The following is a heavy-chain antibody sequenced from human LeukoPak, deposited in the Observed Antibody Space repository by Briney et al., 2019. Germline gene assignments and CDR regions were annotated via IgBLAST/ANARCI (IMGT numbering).Heavy chain of an antibody. D-gene: IGHD5-12*01. J-gene: IGHJ3*02. CDR1: GFTVSSNY. V-gene: IGHV3-53*01. Sequence: GGSLRLSCAASGFTVSSNYMSWVRQAPGKGLEWVSVISSGGSTYYADSVKGRFTISRDNAKSTVYLQMNSLLAEDTAVYYCAKYLRPSGYPYALDMWGQGTMVTVSS. CDR3: AKYLRPSGYPYALDM. CDR2: ISSGGST.